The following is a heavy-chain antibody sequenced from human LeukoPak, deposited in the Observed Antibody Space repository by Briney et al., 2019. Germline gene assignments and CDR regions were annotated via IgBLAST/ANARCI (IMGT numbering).Heavy chain of an antibody. V-gene: IGHV3-21*01. CDR2: ISSSSSYI. Sequence: GGSLRLSCAASGFTFSSYSMNWVRQAPGKGLEWVSSISSSSSYIYYADSVKGRFTISRGNAKNSLYLQMNSLRAKDTAVYYCARACGVLINGTGCFDYWGQGTLVTVSS. D-gene: IGHD2-8*01. J-gene: IGHJ4*02. CDR3: ARACGVLINGTGCFDY. CDR1: GFTFSSYS.